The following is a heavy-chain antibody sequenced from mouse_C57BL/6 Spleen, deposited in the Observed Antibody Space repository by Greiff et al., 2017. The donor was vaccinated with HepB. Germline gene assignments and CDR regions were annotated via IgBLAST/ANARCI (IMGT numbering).Heavy chain of an antibody. Sequence: QVQLQQSGAELVKPGASVKMSCKASGYTFTSYWITWVKQRPGQGLEWIGDIYPGSGSTNYNEKFKSKATLTVDTSSSTAYMQLSSLTSEDSAVYYCARPLYGSVYYFDYWGQGTTLTVSS. J-gene: IGHJ2*01. CDR1: GYTFTSYW. V-gene: IGHV1-55*01. D-gene: IGHD1-1*01. CDR3: ARPLYGSVYYFDY. CDR2: IYPGSGST.